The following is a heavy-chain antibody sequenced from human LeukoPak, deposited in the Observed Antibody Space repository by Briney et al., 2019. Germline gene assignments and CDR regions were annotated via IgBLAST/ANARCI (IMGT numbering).Heavy chain of an antibody. Sequence: GASVTVSFTSSVYIFTYYYMHWVRQAPGRGMEWRGWISLRSGGTKIAYKFQGRVTLTRNTPISPAYVELTNLASDDTAVYYCVSWAGGNSDVASFDYWGQGTLVTVSS. CDR2: ISLRSGGT. D-gene: IGHD2-21*01. J-gene: IGHJ4*02. CDR3: VSWAGGNSDVASFDY. CDR1: VYIFTYYY. V-gene: IGHV1-2*07.